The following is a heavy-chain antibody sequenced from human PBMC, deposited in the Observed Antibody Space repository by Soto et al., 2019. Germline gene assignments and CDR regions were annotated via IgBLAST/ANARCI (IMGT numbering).Heavy chain of an antibody. V-gene: IGHV3-33*01. CDR2: TSHDERKI. Sequence: QVQLVESGGGVVQPGMSLSLSCAASGFTFSDYAMDWVRQAPGKGLEWVALTSHDERKISYADSVKGRFTISRGNSEKTLYLQMYSVIAEEKDVYYCARGRYSCVWYYYDYWGQGTLVTVSS. D-gene: IGHD2-8*01. CDR1: GFTFSDYA. CDR3: ARGRYSCVWYYYDY. J-gene: IGHJ4*02.